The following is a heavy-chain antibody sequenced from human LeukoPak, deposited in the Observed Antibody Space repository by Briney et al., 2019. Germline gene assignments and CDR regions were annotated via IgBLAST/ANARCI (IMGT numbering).Heavy chain of an antibody. V-gene: IGHV3-74*01. CDR1: GFTFSSYW. CDR2: INPGGSSI. D-gene: IGHD1-14*01. CDR3: ARSNQADDY. J-gene: IGHJ4*02. Sequence: GGSLRLSCAASGFTFSSYWMHWVRQVPGKGLVWVARINPGGSSITYTDSVKGRFTISRDNAKNTLYLQMDSLRAEDTGVYYCARSNQADDYWGQGTLVTVSS.